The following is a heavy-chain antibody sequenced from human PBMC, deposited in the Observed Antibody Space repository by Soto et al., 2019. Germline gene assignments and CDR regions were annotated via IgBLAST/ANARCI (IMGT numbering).Heavy chain of an antibody. CDR2: FIPIFGTA. CDR1: GGTFSSYA. V-gene: IGHV1-69*05. J-gene: IGHJ6*02. Sequence: QVQLVQSGAEVKKPGSSVKVSCKAPGGTFSSYAISWVRQAPGQGLEWLGGFIPIFGTANYAQKFQGRVTITSDESTSTGYMALSRLRSKDTAVYYGASELDTAMAHYGSDVWGGGATIT. D-gene: IGHD5-18*01. CDR3: ASELDTAMAHYGSDV.